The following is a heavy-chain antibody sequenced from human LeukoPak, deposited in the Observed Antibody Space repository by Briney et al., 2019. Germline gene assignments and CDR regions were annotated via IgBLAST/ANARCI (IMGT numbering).Heavy chain of an antibody. CDR3: ARGEIGTSGFDY. J-gene: IGHJ4*02. CDR1: GFTFDDYG. Sequence: GGSLRLSCAASGFTFDDYGMSWVRQVPGKGLEWVSGINWNGGSTGYADSVKGRFTISRDNAKNSLYLQMNSLRAEDTALYYCARGEIGTSGFDYWGQGTLVTVSS. D-gene: IGHD1-7*01. CDR2: INWNGGST. V-gene: IGHV3-20*04.